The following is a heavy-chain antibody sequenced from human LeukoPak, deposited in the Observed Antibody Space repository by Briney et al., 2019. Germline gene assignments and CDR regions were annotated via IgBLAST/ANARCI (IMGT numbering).Heavy chain of an antibody. Sequence: PGGSLRLSCAASGFTFSSHAVHWVRQAPGKGLEWLSYISAGSSFTKYADSVKGRFTISRDNSKNSLYLQMHSLRAEDTAVYYCARAPLSGNSYSGSYYPDYWGQGTLVTVSS. CDR1: GFTFSSHA. J-gene: IGHJ4*02. CDR3: ARAPLSGNSYSGSYYPDY. CDR2: ISAGSSFT. D-gene: IGHD1-26*01. V-gene: IGHV3-21*05.